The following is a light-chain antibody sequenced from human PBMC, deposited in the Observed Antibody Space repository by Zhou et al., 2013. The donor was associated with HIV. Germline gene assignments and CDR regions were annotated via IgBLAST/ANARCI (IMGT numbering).Light chain of an antibody. J-gene: IGKJ1*01. CDR1: QDISTY. V-gene: IGKV1-8*01. Sequence: IRMTQSPSSFSASTGDRVTISCRASQDISTYVAWYQQKLGKTPRLLIYGASTLQSGVPSRFSGTGSGTDFTLTISNLQPEDFATYYCQQSYNTPRTFGPGTKVEIK. CDR3: QQSYNTPRT. CDR2: GAS.